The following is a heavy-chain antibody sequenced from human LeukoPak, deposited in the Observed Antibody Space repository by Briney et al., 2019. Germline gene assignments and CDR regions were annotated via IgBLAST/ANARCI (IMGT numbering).Heavy chain of an antibody. CDR1: GGSISSSTYY. Sequence: SETLSLTCTVSGGSISSSTYYWGWIRQPPGKGLEWIGSIYYSGSTYYNPSLKSRVTISVDTSKNQFSLKLSSVTAADTAVYYCARQAEQLPPNNWFDPWGQGTLVTVSS. J-gene: IGHJ5*02. CDR2: IYYSGST. D-gene: IGHD6-13*01. CDR3: ARQAEQLPPNNWFDP. V-gene: IGHV4-39*01.